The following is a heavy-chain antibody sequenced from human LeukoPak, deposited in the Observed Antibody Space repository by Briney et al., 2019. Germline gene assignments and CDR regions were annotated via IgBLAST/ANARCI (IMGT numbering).Heavy chain of an antibody. CDR2: LHYSGST. V-gene: IGHV4-59*08. CDR3: ARQMARDFDI. D-gene: IGHD2-8*01. CDR1: GASISSYY. J-gene: IGHJ3*02. Sequence: SETLSLTCTVSGASISSYYWSWIRQPPGKGLEWIGSLHYSGSTSYNPSLKSRVTISVDTSKTQFSVKLSSVTAADTAVYYCARQMARDFDIWGQGTVVTVSS.